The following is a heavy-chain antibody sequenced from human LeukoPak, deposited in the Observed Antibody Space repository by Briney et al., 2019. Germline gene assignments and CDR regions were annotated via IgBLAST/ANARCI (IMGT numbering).Heavy chain of an antibody. CDR2: IIPIFGTA. D-gene: IGHD3-22*01. CDR1: GGTFSSYA. CDR3: ARTNSGYYYDSSGLYYYMDV. Sequence: SVKVSCRASGGTFSSYAISWVRQAPGQGLEWMGGIIPIFGTANYAQKFQGRVTITADESTITAYMELSSLRSEDTAVYYCARTNSGYYYDSSGLYYYMDVWGKGTTVTVSS. V-gene: IGHV1-69*13. J-gene: IGHJ6*03.